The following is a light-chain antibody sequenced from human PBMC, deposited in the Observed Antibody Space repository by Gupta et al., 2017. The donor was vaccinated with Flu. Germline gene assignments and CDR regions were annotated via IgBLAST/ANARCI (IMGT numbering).Light chain of an antibody. Sequence: NCKSSQSVLYSSNNKNYLAWYQQKPGQPPKLLMYWASTRESGVPDRFSGSGSGTDFTLTISSLQAEDVAVYYCQQYYSTPFTFGPGTKVDIK. CDR3: QQYYSTPFT. V-gene: IGKV4-1*01. J-gene: IGKJ3*01. CDR1: QSVLYSSNNKNY. CDR2: WAS.